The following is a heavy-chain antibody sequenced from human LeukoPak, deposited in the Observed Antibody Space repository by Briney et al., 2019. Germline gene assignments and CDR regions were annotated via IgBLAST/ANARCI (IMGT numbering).Heavy chain of an antibody. J-gene: IGHJ4*02. CDR3: ARRQHSSGYYYFDY. D-gene: IGHD3-22*01. V-gene: IGHV4-30-4*01. Sequence: SETLSLTCTVSGGSISSGDYYWRWIRQPPGKGLEWIGYIYYSGSTYYNPSLKSRVTISVDTSKNQFSLKLSSVTAADTAVYYCARRQHSSGYYYFDYWGQGTLVTVSS. CDR2: IYYSGST. CDR1: GGSISSGDYY.